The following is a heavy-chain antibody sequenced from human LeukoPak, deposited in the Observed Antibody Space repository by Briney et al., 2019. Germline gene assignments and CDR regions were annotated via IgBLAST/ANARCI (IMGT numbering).Heavy chain of an antibody. Sequence: ASVKVSCKASGYTFTGYHIHWVRQAPGQGLEWMGRINPYSGDTNFAQKFQGRVTMTRDTSITTAYMDLSSLTPDDTAVYYCATATGGPGIAAAAPMDVWGKGTTVTVSS. V-gene: IGHV1-2*06. D-gene: IGHD6-13*01. J-gene: IGHJ6*03. CDR3: ATATGGPGIAAAAPMDV. CDR2: INPYSGDT. CDR1: GYTFTGYH.